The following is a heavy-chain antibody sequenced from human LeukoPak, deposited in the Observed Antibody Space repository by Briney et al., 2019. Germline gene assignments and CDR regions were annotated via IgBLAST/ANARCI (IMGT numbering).Heavy chain of an antibody. D-gene: IGHD6-13*01. J-gene: IGHJ3*02. CDR1: GFTFSSYS. V-gene: IGHV3-21*01. Sequence: GGSLRLSCAASGFTFSSYSMNWVRQAPGKGLEWVSSISSSSSYIYYADSVKGRFTISRDNAKNSLYLQMNSLRAEDTAVYYCARVTAAAGMAFDIWGQGTMVTVSS. CDR3: ARVTAAAGMAFDI. CDR2: ISSSSSYI.